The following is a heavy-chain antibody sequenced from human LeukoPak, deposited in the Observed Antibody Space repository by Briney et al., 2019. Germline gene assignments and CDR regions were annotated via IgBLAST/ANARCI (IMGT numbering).Heavy chain of an antibody. J-gene: IGHJ4*02. D-gene: IGHD5-24*01. CDR2: IKQDGSEK. CDR3: ARRDGYNWYYFDY. V-gene: IGHV3-7*01. CDR1: GFTFSSYW. Sequence: GGSLRLSCAASGFTFSSYWMSWVRQAPGRGLEWVANIKQDGSEKYYVDSVKGRFTISRDNAKNSLYLQMNSLRAEDTAVYYCARRDGYNWYYFDYWGQGTLVTVSS.